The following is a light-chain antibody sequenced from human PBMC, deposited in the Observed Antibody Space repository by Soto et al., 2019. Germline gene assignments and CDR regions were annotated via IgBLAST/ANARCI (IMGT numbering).Light chain of an antibody. V-gene: IGLV2-11*01. CDR2: DVS. CDR1: SSDVGAYNY. Sequence: QSALTQPRSVSGSPGQSVTISCTGASSDVGAYNYVSWYQQHPGKAPKLMIYDVSKRPSGVPDRFSGSKSGNTASLTISGLQAEDESDYYCCSYAGSYTDVLFGGGTKLTVL. CDR3: CSYAGSYTDVL. J-gene: IGLJ2*01.